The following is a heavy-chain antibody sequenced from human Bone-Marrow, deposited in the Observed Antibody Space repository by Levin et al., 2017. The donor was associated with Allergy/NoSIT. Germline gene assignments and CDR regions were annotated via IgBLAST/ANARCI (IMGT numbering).Heavy chain of an antibody. D-gene: IGHD5-18*01. CDR1: GFSFNNYS. CDR3: ARAKQGYIYDPFDM. J-gene: IGHJ3*02. Sequence: GGSLRLSCAASGFSFNNYSMNWVRQAPGKGLEWVSSISSRSSHIYHVDSVEGRFTISRDNAKSSLFLQMNSLRAEDTAVYYCARAKQGYIYDPFDMWGQGTMVTVSS. CDR2: ISSRSSHI. V-gene: IGHV3-21*01.